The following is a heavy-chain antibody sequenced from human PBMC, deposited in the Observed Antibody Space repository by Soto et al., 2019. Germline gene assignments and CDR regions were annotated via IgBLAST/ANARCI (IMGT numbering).Heavy chain of an antibody. CDR2: IYYSGST. V-gene: IGHV4-59*13. D-gene: IGHD3-22*01. Sequence: SETLSLTCTVSGGSISSYYWSWIRQPPGKGLEWIGYIYYSGSTNYNPSLKSRVTISVDTSKNQFSLKLSSVTAADTAVYYCARGTYYYDSSGYYYPYYFDFWGQGTLVTV. CDR3: ARGTYYYDSSGYYYPYYFDF. J-gene: IGHJ4*02. CDR1: GGSISSYY.